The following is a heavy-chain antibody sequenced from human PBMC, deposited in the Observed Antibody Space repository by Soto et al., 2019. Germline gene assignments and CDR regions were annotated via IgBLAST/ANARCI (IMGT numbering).Heavy chain of an antibody. CDR1: GGFISSSPYY. CDR2: MYYSGST. V-gene: IGHV4-39*07. CDR3: ARDKITGLFDY. D-gene: IGHD2-8*02. J-gene: IGHJ4*02. Sequence: SETLSLTCSVVGGFISSSPYYWAWIRQPPGKELEWIGSMYYSGSTNYNPSLKSRVTISVDTSKNQFSLKLTSVTAADTAVYYCARDKITGLFDYWGQGTLVTVSS.